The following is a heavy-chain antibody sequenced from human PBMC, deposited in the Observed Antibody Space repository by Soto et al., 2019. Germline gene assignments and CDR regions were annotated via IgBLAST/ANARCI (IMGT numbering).Heavy chain of an antibody. V-gene: IGHV3-33*01. CDR1: GFTFSSYG. D-gene: IGHD2-15*01. CDR2: IWYDGSNK. CDR3: ASEYCSGGSCHYYGMDV. J-gene: IGHJ6*02. Sequence: QVQLVESGGGVVQPGRSLRLSCAASGFTFSSYGMHWVRQAPGKGLEWVVVIWYDGSNKYYADSVKGRFTISRDNPKNTLYLQMNSLRAEDTAVYYCASEYCSGGSCHYYGMDVWGQGTTVTVSS.